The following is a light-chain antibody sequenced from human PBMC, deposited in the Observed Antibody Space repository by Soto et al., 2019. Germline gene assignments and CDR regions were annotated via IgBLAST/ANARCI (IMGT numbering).Light chain of an antibody. V-gene: IGKV4-1*01. J-gene: IGKJ1*01. CDR3: QQYYSTPGT. Sequence: DIVMTQSPDSLAVSLGERATMNCKCSRSVLYSSNNKNYLAWYQQKPGQPPKLLIYWASTRESGVPDRFSGSGSGTDFTLTISSLQAEDVAVYYCQQYYSTPGTFGQGTKVDI. CDR1: RSVLYSSNNKNY. CDR2: WAS.